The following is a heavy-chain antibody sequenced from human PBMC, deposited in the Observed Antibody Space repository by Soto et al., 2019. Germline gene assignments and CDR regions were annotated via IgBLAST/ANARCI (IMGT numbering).Heavy chain of an antibody. CDR2: IVPIFGA. Sequence: QVQLVQSGAEVKKPGSSVKVSCKSSGGTFSNYGFSWVRQAPGQGLECMGVIVPIFGAEHPQKFQGRVTITADESTNRVFRELRGMRSEDTAVYYCARGGSDYEGSGYYQGHVWGQGTTVTGSS. CDR3: ARGGSDYEGSGYYQGHV. D-gene: IGHD3-22*01. CDR1: GGTFSNYG. J-gene: IGHJ6*02. V-gene: IGHV1-69*12.